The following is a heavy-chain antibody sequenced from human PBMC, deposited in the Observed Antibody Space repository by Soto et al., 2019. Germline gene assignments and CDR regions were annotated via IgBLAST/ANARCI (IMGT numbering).Heavy chain of an antibody. CDR1: GYTLTSCY. CDR3: ARGQYRSRKNWFDP. Sequence: RASVNVSCKLSGYTLTSCYMNWVRQATGQGLEWMGWMNPNSGNTGYAQKFQGRVTMIRNTAISTAYMELSRLRSEDTAVYYCARGQYRSRKNWFDPWGQGTLVTVSS. CDR2: MNPNSGNT. D-gene: IGHD6-13*01. J-gene: IGHJ5*02. V-gene: IGHV1-8*01.